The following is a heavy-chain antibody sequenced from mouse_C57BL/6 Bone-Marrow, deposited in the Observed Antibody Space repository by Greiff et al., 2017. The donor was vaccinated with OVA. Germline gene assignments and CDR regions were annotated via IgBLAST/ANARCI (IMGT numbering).Heavy chain of an antibody. CDR1: GFTFSSYG. CDR2: ISSGGSYT. J-gene: IGHJ3*01. D-gene: IGHD4-1*01. CDR3: ARQKTGTLFAY. V-gene: IGHV5-6*01. Sequence: EVKLVESGGDLVKPGGSLKLSCAASGFTFSSYGMSWVRQTPDKRLEWVATISSGGSYTYYPDSVKGRFTFSRDNAKNTLYLQMSSLKSEDTAMYYCARQKTGTLFAYWGQGTLVTVSA.